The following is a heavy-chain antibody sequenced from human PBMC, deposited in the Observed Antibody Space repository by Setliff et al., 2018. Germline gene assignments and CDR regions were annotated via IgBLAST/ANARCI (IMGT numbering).Heavy chain of an antibody. CDR2: ISGYTGDT. CDR1: GFMFSTYG. Sequence: WASVKVSCKPSGFMFSTYGLSWVRQAPGQAPEWIGCISGYTGDTKYAPKFRDRVTLTIDPSSTTAYMELRSLKSDDTAFYYCARSSAPSVVLAADFDFWGQGTLVTVSS. V-gene: IGHV1-18*01. CDR3: ARSSAPSVVLAADFDF. J-gene: IGHJ4*02. D-gene: IGHD3-9*01.